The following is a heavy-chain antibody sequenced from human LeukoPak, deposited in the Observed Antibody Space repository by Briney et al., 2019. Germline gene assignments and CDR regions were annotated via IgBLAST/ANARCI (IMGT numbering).Heavy chain of an antibody. CDR3: ARVRYSYGYYYAMDV. CDR2: IYYSGST. V-gene: IGHV4-39*01. CDR1: SGSISSSSYY. D-gene: IGHD5-18*01. J-gene: IGHJ6*02. Sequence: SETLSLTCTVSSGSISSSSYYWGWIRQPPGEGLEWIGNIYYSGSTYYNPSLKSRVTLSVDTSKNQFSLNLSSVTAADSALYYCARVRYSYGYYYAMDVWGQGTTVTVSS.